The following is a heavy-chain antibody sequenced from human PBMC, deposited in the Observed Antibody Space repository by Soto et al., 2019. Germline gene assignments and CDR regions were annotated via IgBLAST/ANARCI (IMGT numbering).Heavy chain of an antibody. V-gene: IGHV1-18*01. J-gene: IGHJ4*02. CDR3: ARGHYDFWSGYYPTPIDY. CDR1: GYTFTSYG. CDR2: ISAYNGNT. D-gene: IGHD3-3*01. Sequence: ASVKVSCKASGYTFTSYGISWVRQAPGQGLEWMGWISAYNGNTNYAQKLQGRVTMTTDTSTSTAYMELRSLRSDDTAVYYCARGHYDFWSGYYPTPIDYWGQGTLVTVSS.